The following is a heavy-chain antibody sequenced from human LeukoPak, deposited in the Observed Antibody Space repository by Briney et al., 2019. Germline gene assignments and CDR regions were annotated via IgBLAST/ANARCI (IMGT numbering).Heavy chain of an antibody. CDR3: ARLYGSGSYLSYYFDY. Sequence: SETLSLTCAVYGGSFSGYYWSWIRLPPGKGLEWIGEINHSGSTNYNPSLKSRVTISVDTSKNQFSLKLSPVTAADTAVYYCARLYGSGSYLSYYFDYWGQGTLVTVSS. CDR1: GGSFSGYY. V-gene: IGHV4-34*01. CDR2: INHSGST. J-gene: IGHJ4*02. D-gene: IGHD3-10*01.